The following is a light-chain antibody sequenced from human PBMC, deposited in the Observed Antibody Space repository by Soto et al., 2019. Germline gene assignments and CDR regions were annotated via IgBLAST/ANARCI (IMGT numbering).Light chain of an antibody. Sequence: DIQMKQSPSILSASVGDSVTITCRASQSIRSCLAWYHQKPGKAAKVLIYDASPLERGVPSRFSGTGSGPAVTLTLDRLQTDDFATYYCQQYHTFSITFGQATRLDI. CDR1: QSIRSC. CDR3: QQYHTFSIT. V-gene: IGKV1-5*01. J-gene: IGKJ5*01. CDR2: DAS.